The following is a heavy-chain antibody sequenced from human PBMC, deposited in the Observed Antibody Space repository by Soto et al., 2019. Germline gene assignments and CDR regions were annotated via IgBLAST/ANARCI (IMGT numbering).Heavy chain of an antibody. V-gene: IGHV3-30-3*01. CDR1: GFTFSSYA. D-gene: IGHD3-22*01. J-gene: IGHJ4*02. CDR3: ARPNYYDSSGPDY. Sequence: GSLRLSCAASGFTFSSYAMHWVRQAPGKGLEWVAVISYDGSNKYYADSVKGRFTISRDNSKNTLYLQMNSLRAEDTAVYYCARPNYYDSSGPDYWGQGTLVTVSS. CDR2: ISYDGSNK.